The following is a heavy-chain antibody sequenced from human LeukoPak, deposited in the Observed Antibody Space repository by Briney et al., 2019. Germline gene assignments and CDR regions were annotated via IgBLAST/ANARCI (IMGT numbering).Heavy chain of an antibody. V-gene: IGHV1-18*01. CDR2: ISAYNGNT. D-gene: IGHD6-6*01. Sequence: GASVTVSCTASGYTFTSYGISWVRQAPGQGLEWMGWISAYNGNTNYAQKLQGRVTMTTDTSTSTAYMELRSLRSDDAAVYYCARTAARRFDYWGQGTLVTVSS. J-gene: IGHJ4*02. CDR3: ARTAARRFDY. CDR1: GYTFTSYG.